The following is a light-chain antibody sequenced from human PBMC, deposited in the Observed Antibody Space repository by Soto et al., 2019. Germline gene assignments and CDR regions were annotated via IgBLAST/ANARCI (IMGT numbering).Light chain of an antibody. CDR3: SSFAGRNTYV. V-gene: IGLV2-8*01. CDR2: DVK. J-gene: IGLJ1*01. Sequence: QSALTQPPSASGSPGQSVTISCTGTSSDVGGYKYVSWYQQSPGEAPNLIIYDVKKRPSGVPSRFSGSKSGNTAFLTVSGLRPEDEAEYYCSSFAGRNTYVFGSGTKVTVL. CDR1: SSDVGGYKY.